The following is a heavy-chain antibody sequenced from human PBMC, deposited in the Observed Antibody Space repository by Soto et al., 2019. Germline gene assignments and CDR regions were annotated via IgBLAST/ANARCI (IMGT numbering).Heavy chain of an antibody. V-gene: IGHV1-18*01. Sequence: ASVKVSCKASGGTFSSYAISWVRQAPGQGLEWMGWISAYNGNTNYAQKLQGRVTMTTDTSTSTAYMELRSLRSDDTAVYYCARDHLGTIFGVVILHDYWGQGTLVTVSS. J-gene: IGHJ4*02. D-gene: IGHD3-3*01. CDR2: ISAYNGNT. CDR1: GGTFSSYA. CDR3: ARDHLGTIFGVVILHDY.